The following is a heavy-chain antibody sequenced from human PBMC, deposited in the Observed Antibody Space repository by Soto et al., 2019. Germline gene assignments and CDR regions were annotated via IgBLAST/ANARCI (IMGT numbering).Heavy chain of an antibody. CDR1: GGSLSSSSYY. CDR3: ARRQDYYDSSGYYNDAFDI. CDR2: IYHSGST. Sequence: LSLTCTVSGGSLSSSSYYWGWIRQPPGKGLEWIGSIYHSGSTYYNPSLKSRVTISVDTSKNQFSLTLSPVPAADTAVYYCARRQDYYDSSGYYNDAFDIWGQGTMVTVSS. D-gene: IGHD3-22*01. J-gene: IGHJ3*02. V-gene: IGHV4-39*01.